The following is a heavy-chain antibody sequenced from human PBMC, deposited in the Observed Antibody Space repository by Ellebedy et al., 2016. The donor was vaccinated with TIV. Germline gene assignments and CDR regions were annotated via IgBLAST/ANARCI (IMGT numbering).Heavy chain of an antibody. J-gene: IGHJ1*01. CDR1: GFTFSSYA. CDR3: ARDLSPTGLRGYFHY. V-gene: IGHV3-30*04. D-gene: IGHD3-10*01. Sequence: PGGSLRLSCAASGFTFSSYAMHWVRQAPGKGLEWVALISNAVRNKYYVDSVKGRFTISRDNFQNTLYLQMDSLRAEDTAVYYCARDLSPTGLRGYFHYWGQGTLVTVSS. CDR2: ISNAVRNK.